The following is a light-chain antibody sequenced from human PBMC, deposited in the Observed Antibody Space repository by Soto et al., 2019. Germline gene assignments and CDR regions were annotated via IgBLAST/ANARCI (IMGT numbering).Light chain of an antibody. V-gene: IGKV1-5*01. CDR1: QSIGTW. CDR2: DAS. Sequence: DIQMTQSPSTLSASVGDRVTITCRASQSIGTWLAWYQQRPGKAPKLLIHDASSLQVGVPSRFLGSGSGTQSDLTVSRLMPDDHAAYLGHHYFRYRYTCRQGTNLEIK. J-gene: IGKJ2*01. CDR3: HHYFRYRYT.